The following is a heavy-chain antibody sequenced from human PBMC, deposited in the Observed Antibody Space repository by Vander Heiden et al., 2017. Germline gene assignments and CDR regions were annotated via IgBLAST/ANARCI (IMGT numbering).Heavy chain of an antibody. V-gene: IGHV3-21*01. J-gene: IGHJ4*01. CDR2: ISSSSSYI. CDR3: ARGKVAGYYFDY. CDR1: GFTFSSYS. Sequence: EVQLVESGGGLVKPGGSLRLSCAASGFTFSSYSMNWVRQAPGKGLEWVSSISSSSSYIYYADAVKGRFTISRDNAKNSLYLQMNSLRAEDTAVYYCARGKVAGYYFDYWGHGTLVTVSS. D-gene: IGHD6-19*01.